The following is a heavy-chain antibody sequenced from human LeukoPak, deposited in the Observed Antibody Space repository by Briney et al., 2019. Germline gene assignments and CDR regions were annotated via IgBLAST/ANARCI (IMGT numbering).Heavy chain of an antibody. V-gene: IGHV1-69*06. Sequence: ASVKVSCKASGGTFSSYAISWVRQAPGQGLEWMGGIIPIFGTANYAQKFQGRVTITADKSTSTAYMELSRLRSDDTAVYYCARRAAAGSFDYWGQGTLVTVSS. CDR3: ARRAAAGSFDY. CDR2: IIPIFGTA. D-gene: IGHD6-13*01. J-gene: IGHJ4*02. CDR1: GGTFSSYA.